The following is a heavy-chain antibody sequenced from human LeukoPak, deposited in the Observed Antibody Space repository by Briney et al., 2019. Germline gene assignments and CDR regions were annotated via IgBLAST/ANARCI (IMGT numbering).Heavy chain of an antibody. J-gene: IGHJ3*02. CDR2: ISGSGGST. CDR3: AKDLRGSGWLDAFDI. CDR1: GFTVSSNF. D-gene: IGHD6-19*01. Sequence: GGSLRLSCAASGFTVSSNFMSWVRQAPGKGLEWVSAISGSGGSTYYADSVKGRFTISRDNSKNTLYLQMNSLRAEDTAVYYCAKDLRGSGWLDAFDIWGQGTMVTVSS. V-gene: IGHV3-23*01.